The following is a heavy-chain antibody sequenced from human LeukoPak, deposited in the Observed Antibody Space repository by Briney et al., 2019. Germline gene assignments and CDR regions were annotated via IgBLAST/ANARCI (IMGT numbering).Heavy chain of an antibody. D-gene: IGHD1-20*01. CDR3: ARVVTGTPVNWFDP. Sequence: SEALSLTCAVSGYSISSGYYWGWIRQPPGKGLEWIGSIYHSGSTYYNPSLKSRVTISVDTSKNQFSLKLGSVTAADTAVYYCARVVTGTPVNWFDPWGQGTLVTVSS. CDR2: IYHSGST. V-gene: IGHV4-38-2*01. J-gene: IGHJ5*02. CDR1: GYSISSGYY.